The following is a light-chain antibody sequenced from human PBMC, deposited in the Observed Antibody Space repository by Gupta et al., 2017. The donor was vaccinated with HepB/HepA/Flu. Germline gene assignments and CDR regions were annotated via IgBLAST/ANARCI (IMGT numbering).Light chain of an antibody. J-gene: IGKJ5*01. CDR3: QQRSNWWLA. CDR1: QSVSSY. Sequence: EIVLTQSPATLSLSPGERATLSCRASQSVSSYLGWYQQKPVQAPRLLIYDASNRATGIPARFSGSGSGTDFTLTIGSPEPEDFAVYYCQQRSNWWLAFGQGTRLEIK. CDR2: DAS. V-gene: IGKV3-11*01.